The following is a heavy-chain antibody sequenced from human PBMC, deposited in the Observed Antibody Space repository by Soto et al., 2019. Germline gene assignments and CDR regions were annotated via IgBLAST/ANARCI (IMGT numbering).Heavy chain of an antibody. Sequence: SVKVSCKASGGTFSSYTISWVRQAPGQGLEWMGRIIPILGIANYAQKFQGRVTITADKSTSTAYMELSSLRSEDTAVYYCARGLSSKGNWFDPWGQGTLVTVSS. CDR1: GGTFSSYT. CDR3: ARGLSSKGNWFDP. V-gene: IGHV1-69*02. CDR2: IIPILGIA. J-gene: IGHJ5*02. D-gene: IGHD6-13*01.